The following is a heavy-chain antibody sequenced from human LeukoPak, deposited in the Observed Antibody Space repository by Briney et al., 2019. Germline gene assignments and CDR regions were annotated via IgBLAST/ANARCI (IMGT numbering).Heavy chain of an antibody. Sequence: ASVKVSCKASGGTFSSYAISWVRQAPGQGLEWMGRIIPIFGTANYAQKFQGRVTITTDEPTSTAYMELSSLRSEDTAVYYCASSLYSYGYFSDHWGQGTLVTVSS. CDR2: IIPIFGTA. CDR1: GGTFSSYA. J-gene: IGHJ5*02. V-gene: IGHV1-69*05. D-gene: IGHD5-18*01. CDR3: ASSLYSYGYFSDH.